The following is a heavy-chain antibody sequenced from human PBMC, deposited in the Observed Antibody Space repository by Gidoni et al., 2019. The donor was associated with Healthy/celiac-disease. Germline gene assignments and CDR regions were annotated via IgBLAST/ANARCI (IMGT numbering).Heavy chain of an antibody. D-gene: IGHD2-2*01. CDR3: ASQDIVVVPAASYYYYGMDV. J-gene: IGHJ6*02. CDR2: IIPIFCTA. CDR1: GGTFSSYA. Sequence: QVQLVQSGAEVKKPGSSVQVSCRASGGTFSSYALSWVRQAPGQGLEWMGGIIPIFCTANYAQKVQGRVTITADESTSTAYMELSSLRSEDTAVYYCASQDIVVVPAASYYYYGMDVWGQGTTVTVSS. V-gene: IGHV1-69*01.